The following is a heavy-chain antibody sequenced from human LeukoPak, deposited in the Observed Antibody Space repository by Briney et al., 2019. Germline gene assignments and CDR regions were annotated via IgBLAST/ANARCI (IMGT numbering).Heavy chain of an antibody. J-gene: IGHJ4*02. Sequence: ASVKVSCKASGYTFTSYYMHWVRQAPGQGLEWMGIINPSGGSTSYAQKFQGRVTMTRDTSTSTVYMELSSLRSEDTAVYYCARGAYYYDSSGYYYEPYYFDYWGQGTPVTVSS. D-gene: IGHD3-22*01. V-gene: IGHV1-46*01. CDR2: INPSGGST. CDR3: ARGAYYYDSSGYYYEPYYFDY. CDR1: GYTFTSYY.